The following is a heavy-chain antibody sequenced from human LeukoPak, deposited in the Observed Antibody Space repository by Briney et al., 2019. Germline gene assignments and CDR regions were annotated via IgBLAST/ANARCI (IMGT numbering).Heavy chain of an antibody. CDR2: ISSSSSYI. CDR3: ARDGDYVWGSYD. D-gene: IGHD3-16*01. V-gene: IGHV3-21*01. J-gene: IGHJ4*02. CDR1: GFTFSSYS. Sequence: GGSLRLSCAASGFTFSSYSMNWVRQAPGKGLEWVSSISSSSSYIYYADSVKGRFTISRDNAKNSLYLQMNSLRAEDTAVYYCARDGDYVWGSYDWGQGTLVTVSS.